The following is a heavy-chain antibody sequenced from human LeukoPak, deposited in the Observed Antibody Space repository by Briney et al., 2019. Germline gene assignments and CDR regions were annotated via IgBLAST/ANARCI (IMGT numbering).Heavy chain of an antibody. D-gene: IGHD2-15*01. J-gene: IGHJ5*02. CDR1: GGSISSYY. CDR2: IYYSGSI. Sequence: SETLSLTCTVSGGSISSYYWSWIRQPPGKGLEWIGYIYYSGSINYNPSLKSRVTISVDTSKNQFSLKLSSVTAADTAVYYCARARCSGGSCYWGWFDPWGQGTLVTVSS. V-gene: IGHV4-59*01. CDR3: ARARCSGGSCYWGWFDP.